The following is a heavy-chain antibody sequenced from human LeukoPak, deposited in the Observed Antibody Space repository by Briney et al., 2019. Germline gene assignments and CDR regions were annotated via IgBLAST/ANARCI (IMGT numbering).Heavy chain of an antibody. Sequence: GGSLRLSCAASGFTLRSYAMSWVRQAPGKGLEWVSAISGSGGSTYYADSVKGRFTISRDNSKNTLYLQMNSLRAEDTAVYYCAKATGTFYYFDYWGQGTLVTVSS. V-gene: IGHV3-23*01. CDR2: ISGSGGST. CDR1: GFTLRSYA. J-gene: IGHJ4*02. D-gene: IGHD1-1*01. CDR3: AKATGTFYYFDY.